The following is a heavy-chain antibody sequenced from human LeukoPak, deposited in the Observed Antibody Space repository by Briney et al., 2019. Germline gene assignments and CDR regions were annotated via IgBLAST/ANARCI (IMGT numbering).Heavy chain of an antibody. V-gene: IGHV3-23*01. CDR1: GFTFSSYG. Sequence: GGSLRLSCAASGFTFSSYGMSWVRQAPGKGLEWVSAVSRSGDSTYYTDSVQGRFTISRDNSKNTLYLQMHSLRAEDTAVYYCAKMLINTGWSTDYWSQGTLVTVSS. CDR3: AKMLINTGWSTDY. D-gene: IGHD6-19*01. J-gene: IGHJ4*02. CDR2: VSRSGDST.